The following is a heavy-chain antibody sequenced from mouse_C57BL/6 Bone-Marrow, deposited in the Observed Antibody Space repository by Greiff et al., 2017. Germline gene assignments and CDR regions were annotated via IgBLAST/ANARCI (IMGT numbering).Heavy chain of an antibody. Sequence: QVQLQQPGAELVKPGASVKLSCKASGYTFTSYWMQWVKQRPGQGLEWIGEIDPSDSYTNYNQKFTGKATLTVDTSSSTAYMQLSSLTSEDSAVYYCAREYYGSYYYAMDYWGQGTSVTVSS. J-gene: IGHJ4*01. D-gene: IGHD1-1*01. CDR3: AREYYGSYYYAMDY. CDR1: GYTFTSYW. V-gene: IGHV1-50*01. CDR2: IDPSDSYT.